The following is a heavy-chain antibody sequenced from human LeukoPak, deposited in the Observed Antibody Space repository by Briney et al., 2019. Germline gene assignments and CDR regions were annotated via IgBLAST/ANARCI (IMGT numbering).Heavy chain of an antibody. CDR2: IDNDGSTT. Sequence: GGSLRLSCAASGFPFSNTWMHWVRHAPGKGLVWVSLIDNDGSTTNYADSVKGRFTISRDNAKNTVYLQMNSLRAEDTAVYYRAIGGTYGSGSWGQGTLVTVSS. CDR3: AIGGTYGSGS. CDR1: GFPFSNTW. D-gene: IGHD3-10*01. J-gene: IGHJ4*02. V-gene: IGHV3-74*01.